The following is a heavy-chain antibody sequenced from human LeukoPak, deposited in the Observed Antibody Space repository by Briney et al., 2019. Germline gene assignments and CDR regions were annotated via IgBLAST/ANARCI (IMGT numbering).Heavy chain of an antibody. CDR3: ARASGSTSPYYYYYMDV. J-gene: IGHJ6*03. Sequence: ASVKVSCKASGGTFSSYAISWVRQAPGQGLEWMGRIIPILGIANYAQKFQGRVTITADKSTSTAFMELSSLRSEDTAVYYCARASGSTSPYYYYYMDVWGKGTTVTVSS. CDR1: GGTFSSYA. V-gene: IGHV1-69*04. CDR2: IIPILGIA. D-gene: IGHD2-2*01.